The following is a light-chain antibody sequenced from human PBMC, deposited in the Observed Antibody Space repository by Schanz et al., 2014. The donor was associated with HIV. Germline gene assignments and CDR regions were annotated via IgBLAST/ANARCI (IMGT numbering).Light chain of an antibody. CDR3: GTWDDSLNGWV. CDR1: SSSIKTNT. J-gene: IGLJ3*02. Sequence: QSVVTQPPLASGTPGQRVTISCSGSSSSIKTNTVNWFQQLPGTAPKLLIYNTYHRPSGVPDRFSGSESGTSASLAISGLQSEDEADYYCGTWDDSLNGWVFGGGTKLTVL. CDR2: NTY. V-gene: IGLV1-44*01.